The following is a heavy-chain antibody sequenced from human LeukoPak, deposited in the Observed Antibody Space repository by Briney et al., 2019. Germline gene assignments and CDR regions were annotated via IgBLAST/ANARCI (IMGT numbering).Heavy chain of an antibody. CDR1: GYTFTGYY. CDR3: ASLPRCSGGSCYQVPPDY. D-gene: IGHD2-15*01. V-gene: IGHV1-2*02. CDR2: INPNSGGT. J-gene: IGHJ4*02. Sequence: ASVKVSCKASGYTFTGYYMHWVRQAPGQGLEWMGWINPNSGGTNYAQKFQGRVTMTRDTSISTAYMELSRLRSDDTAVYYCASLPRCSGGSCYQVPPDYWGQGTLVTVSS.